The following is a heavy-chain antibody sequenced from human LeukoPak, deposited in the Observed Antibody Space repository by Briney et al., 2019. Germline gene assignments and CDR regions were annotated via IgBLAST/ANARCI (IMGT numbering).Heavy chain of an antibody. CDR2: VKSKTGGGTT. Sequence: GGSLRLSWAASGFTLSGYRMDWVRQAPGPGLESVGRVKSKTGGGTTDYAALVRSRFNIKREDSKNTRDLQMDSLKTEDTAVYYCTTELRDFDYWGWGNLVTCCS. CDR3: TTELRDFDY. CDR1: GFTLSGYR. J-gene: IGHJ4*02. V-gene: IGHV3-15*01.